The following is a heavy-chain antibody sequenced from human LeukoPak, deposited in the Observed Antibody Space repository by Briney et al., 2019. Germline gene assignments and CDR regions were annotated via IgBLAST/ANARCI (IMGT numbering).Heavy chain of an antibody. V-gene: IGHV3-30*02. CDR2: IRYDGSNK. Sequence: GGSLRLSCAASGFTFSSYGMHWVRQAPGKGLEWVAFIRYDGSNKYYADSVKGRFTISRDNSKNTLYLQMNSLRTEDTAVYYCAKDSTSSVIVVVPAALKYWGQGTLVTVSS. CDR1: GFTFSSYG. J-gene: IGHJ4*02. D-gene: IGHD2-2*01. CDR3: AKDSTSSVIVVVPAALKY.